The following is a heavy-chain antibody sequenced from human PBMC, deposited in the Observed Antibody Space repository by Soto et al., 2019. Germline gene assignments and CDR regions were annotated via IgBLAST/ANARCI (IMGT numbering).Heavy chain of an antibody. V-gene: IGHV1-3*01. J-gene: IGHJ6*02. D-gene: IGHD2-15*01. CDR2: INAGNGNT. Sequence: ASVKVSCKASGYTFTSYAMHWVRQAPGQRLEWMGWINAGNGNTKYSQKFQGRVTITRDTSASTAYMELSSLRSEDTAVYYCARDAYCSGGSCYPYYYSYCGMHVWGQGTKVTVYS. CDR3: ARDAYCSGGSCYPYYYSYCGMHV. CDR1: GYTFTSYA.